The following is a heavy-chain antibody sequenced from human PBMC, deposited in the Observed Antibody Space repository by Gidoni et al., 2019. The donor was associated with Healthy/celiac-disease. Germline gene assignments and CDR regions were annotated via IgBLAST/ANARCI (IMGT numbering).Heavy chain of an antibody. CDR1: GFTFSSYA. Sequence: QVQLVESGGGVVQPGRSLRLSWAASGFTFSSYAMHWVRQAPGKGLEWVAVISYDGSNKYYADSVKGRFTISRDNSKNTLYLQMNSLRAEDTAVYYCAKNFKYFDLWGRGTLVTVSS. CDR3: AKNFKYFDL. CDR2: ISYDGSNK. V-gene: IGHV3-30*18. J-gene: IGHJ2*01.